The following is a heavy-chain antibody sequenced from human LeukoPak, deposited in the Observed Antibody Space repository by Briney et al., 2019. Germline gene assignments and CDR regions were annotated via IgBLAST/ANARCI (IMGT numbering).Heavy chain of an antibody. CDR3: ANTIFGVVIISPTYYYYGMDV. Sequence: ETLSLTCTVSGAPITRYYWSWVRQAPGKGLEWVSAISGSGGSTYYADSVKGRFTISRDNSKNTLYLQMNSLRAEDTAVYYCANTIFGVVIISPTYYYYGMDVWGQGTTVTVSS. CDR1: GAPITRYY. CDR2: ISGSGGST. V-gene: IGHV3-23*01. D-gene: IGHD3-3*01. J-gene: IGHJ6*02.